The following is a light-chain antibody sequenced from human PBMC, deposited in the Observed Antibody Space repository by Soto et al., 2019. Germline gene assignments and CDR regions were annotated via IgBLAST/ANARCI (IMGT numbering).Light chain of an antibody. CDR2: STN. CDR1: SGSVSTSYY. Sequence: QTVVTQEPSFSVSPGGTVTLTCGLSSGSVSTSYYPSWYQQTPGQAPRTLIYSTNTRSSGVPDRFSGSILGNKAALTITGAQADDESDYYCVLYIGSGTWVFGGGTKLPS. V-gene: IGLV8-61*01. J-gene: IGLJ2*01. CDR3: VLYIGSGTWV.